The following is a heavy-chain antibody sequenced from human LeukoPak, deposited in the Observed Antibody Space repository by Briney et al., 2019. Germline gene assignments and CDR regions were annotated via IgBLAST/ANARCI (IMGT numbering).Heavy chain of an antibody. CDR1: GYTFTSYG. D-gene: IGHD3-22*01. J-gene: IGHJ6*02. CDR2: ISAYNGNT. Sequence: ASVKVSCKASGYTFTSYGISWVRQAPRQGLEWMGWISAYNGNTNYAQKLQGRVTMTTDTSTSTAYMELRSLRSDDTAVYYCAREGYYGSSGPSNGMDVWGQGTTVTVSS. V-gene: IGHV1-18*01. CDR3: AREGYYGSSGPSNGMDV.